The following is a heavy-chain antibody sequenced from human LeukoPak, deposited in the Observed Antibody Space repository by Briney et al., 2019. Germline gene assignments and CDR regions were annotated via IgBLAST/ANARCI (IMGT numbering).Heavy chain of an antibody. V-gene: IGHV3-48*04. Sequence: GGTLRLSCAASGFTFSSYGMSWVRRAPGKGLEWVSYISSSSSTIYYADSVKGRFTISRDNAKNSLYLQMNSLRAEDTAVYYCAKDTHSDYLYYFDYWGQGTLVTVSS. CDR1: GFTFSSYG. CDR2: ISSSSSTI. CDR3: AKDTHSDYLYYFDY. J-gene: IGHJ4*02. D-gene: IGHD4-11*01.